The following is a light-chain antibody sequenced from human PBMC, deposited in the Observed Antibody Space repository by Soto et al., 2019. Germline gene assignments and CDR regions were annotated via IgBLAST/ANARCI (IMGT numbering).Light chain of an antibody. CDR1: SRDIGGYDF. CDR2: DVI. V-gene: IGLV2-8*01. Sequence: QSVLTQPPSASGSPGQSVTISCTGTSRDIGGYDFVSWYQQHPGKAPKLLIYDVIKRPSGVPDRFSGSKSGNPASLTVSGPQTDDEADYYCSSSGGSNNVLFGGGTKVTVL. J-gene: IGLJ2*01. CDR3: SSSGGSNNVL.